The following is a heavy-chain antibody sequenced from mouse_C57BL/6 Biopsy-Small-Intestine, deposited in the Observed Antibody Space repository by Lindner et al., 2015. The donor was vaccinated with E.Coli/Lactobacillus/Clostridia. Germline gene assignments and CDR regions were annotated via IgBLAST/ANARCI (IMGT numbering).Heavy chain of an antibody. D-gene: IGHD2-4*01. V-gene: IGHV14-2*01. J-gene: IGHJ3*01. CDR3: ANYDVTFAY. Sequence: VQLQESGADFVKPGASVKLSCTASGFNIKDFQIHWVKQRTEQGPQWIGRIDPEDGETKYAPKFQDRATIRTDTTSNTAYLQLSSLTSEDTAVYYCANYDVTFAYWGQGTLVTVSA. CDR2: IDPEDGET. CDR1: GFNIKDFQ.